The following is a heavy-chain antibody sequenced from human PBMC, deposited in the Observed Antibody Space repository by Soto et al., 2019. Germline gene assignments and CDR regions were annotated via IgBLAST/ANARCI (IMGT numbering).Heavy chain of an antibody. J-gene: IGHJ5*01. D-gene: IGHD6-19*01. Sequence: SETLSLTSTVSGGPISSGGYYWSWIRQHPGKGLEWIGYIYYSGSTYYNPSLKSRVTISVDTSKNQFSLKLSSVTAADTAVYYCARDRICSGIAVPGYWFDSWGQRSLDTGSS. CDR3: ARDRICSGIAVPGYWFDS. CDR2: IYYSGST. CDR1: GGPISSGGYY. V-gene: IGHV4-31*03.